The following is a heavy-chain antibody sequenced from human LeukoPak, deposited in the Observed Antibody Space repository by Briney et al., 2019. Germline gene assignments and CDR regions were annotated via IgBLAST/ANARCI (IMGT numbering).Heavy chain of an antibody. CDR3: ARAHCNNTSCYHNWFDL. J-gene: IGHJ5*02. Sequence: ASVKVSCKASGHTFTSYDINWVRQATGQGLEWMGWMNPNNGNTGYAQKFQGRVTMTRNTFISTAYMELSSLRAEDTAVYYCARAHCNNTSCYHNWFDLWGQGTLVIVSS. CDR1: GHTFTSYD. D-gene: IGHD2-2*01. CDR2: MNPNNGNT. V-gene: IGHV1-8*01.